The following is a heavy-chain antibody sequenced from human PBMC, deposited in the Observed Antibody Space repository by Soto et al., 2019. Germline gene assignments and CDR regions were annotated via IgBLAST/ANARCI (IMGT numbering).Heavy chain of an antibody. CDR2: IYSGGST. J-gene: IGHJ1*01. CDR1: GFTVSSNY. CDR3: AREVYGSGFYSLIYFQH. Sequence: PGGSLRLSCAASGFTVSSNYMSWVRQAPGKGLEWVSVIYSGGSTYYADSVKGRFTISRDNSKNTLYLQMNSLRAEDTAVYYCAREVYGSGFYSLIYFQHWGQGTRFTFPS. V-gene: IGHV3-66*01. D-gene: IGHD3-22*01.